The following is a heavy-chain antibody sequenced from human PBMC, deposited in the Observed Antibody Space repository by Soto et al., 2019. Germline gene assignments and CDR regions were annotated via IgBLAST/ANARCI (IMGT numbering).Heavy chain of an antibody. V-gene: IGHV3-30*18. Sequence: QVPLVESGGGVVQPGRSLRVSCAASGFTFSIYAMHWVRQAPGTGLEWVAVISYDGTKTYYADSVKGRFTISRDNSKTTVYLQMNSLRDEDTAVYYCAKDRGPRRQWLIGPFDYWGQGTLVTVSP. J-gene: IGHJ4*02. CDR2: ISYDGTKT. CDR1: GFTFSIYA. D-gene: IGHD6-19*01. CDR3: AKDRGPRRQWLIGPFDY.